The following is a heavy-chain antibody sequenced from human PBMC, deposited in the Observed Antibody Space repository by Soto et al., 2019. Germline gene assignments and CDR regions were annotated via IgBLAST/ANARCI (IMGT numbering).Heavy chain of an antibody. J-gene: IGHJ4*02. Sequence: EVQLVESGGGLVKPGGSLRLSCAASGFTFSNAWMNWVSQAPGKGLEWVCRIKSKTDGGTTDYAAPVKGSFTISSDDARNTLDLQINSLKTEVTAVYYCTPPQHYCSSTSCHAYWGQGTLVTVSS. CDR1: GFTFSNAW. CDR2: IKSKTDGGTT. CDR3: TPPQHYCSSTSCHAY. D-gene: IGHD2-2*01. V-gene: IGHV3-15*07.